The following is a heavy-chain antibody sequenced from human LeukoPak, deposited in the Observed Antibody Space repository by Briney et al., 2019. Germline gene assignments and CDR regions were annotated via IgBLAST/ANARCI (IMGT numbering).Heavy chain of an antibody. V-gene: IGHV3-9*01. CDR3: AKDLYSSSWYAADY. J-gene: IGHJ4*02. D-gene: IGHD6-13*01. CDR2: ISWNSGSI. Sequence: GGSLRLSCAASGFTFDDYAMHWVRQGPGKGLEWVSGISWNSGSIGYADSVKGRFTISRDNAKNSLYLQMNSLRAEDTALYYCAKDLYSSSWYAADYWGQGTLVTVSS. CDR1: GFTFDDYA.